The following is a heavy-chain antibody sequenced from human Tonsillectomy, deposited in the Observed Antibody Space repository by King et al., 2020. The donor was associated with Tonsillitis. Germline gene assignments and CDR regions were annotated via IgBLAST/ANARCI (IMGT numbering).Heavy chain of an antibody. CDR2: ISGSGGTP. Sequence: VQLVESGGVLVQTGGSLRLSCAASGFPFSSYAMSWVRQAPGKGLEWVSAISGSGGTPYYADSVKGRFTISRDNSKNTLYLQMNSLRAEDTAVYYCAKDLVVVTAIPGNYFDYWGQGTLVTVSS. CDR1: GFPFSSYA. J-gene: IGHJ4*02. D-gene: IGHD2-21*02. CDR3: AKDLVVVTAIPGNYFDY. V-gene: IGHV3-23*04.